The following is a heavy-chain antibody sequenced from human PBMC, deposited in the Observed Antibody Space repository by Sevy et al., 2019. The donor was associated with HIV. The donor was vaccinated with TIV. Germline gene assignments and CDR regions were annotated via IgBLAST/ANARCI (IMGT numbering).Heavy chain of an antibody. CDR3: GGAPMYYYGSGSYLDY. J-gene: IGHJ4*02. V-gene: IGHV3-30-3*01. D-gene: IGHD3-10*01. CDR1: GFTFSSYA. Sequence: GGSLRLSCAASGFTFSSYAMHWVRQAPGKGLEWVAVISYDGSNKYYADSVKGRFTISRDNSKNTLYRQMNSLRAEDTAVYYCGGAPMYYYGSGSYLDYWGQGTLVTVSS. CDR2: ISYDGSNK.